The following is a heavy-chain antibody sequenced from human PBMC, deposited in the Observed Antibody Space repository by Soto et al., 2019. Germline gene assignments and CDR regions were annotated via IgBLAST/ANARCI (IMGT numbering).Heavy chain of an antibody. CDR3: ARDIERKGGPHHNSVGPGH. D-gene: IGHD1-1*01. J-gene: IGHJ4*02. V-gene: IGHV3-30*04. CDR1: GGRCIDFA. CDR2: VSFNGIDT. Sequence: PGVSLRLCGGASGGRCIDFARRWVRQATGEGLEWVVVVSFNGIDTYYAYSLEGRATISRDNSRNTVFLQMTSLRTEDTAVFYCARDIERKGGPHHNSVGPGHSGQGTLVP.